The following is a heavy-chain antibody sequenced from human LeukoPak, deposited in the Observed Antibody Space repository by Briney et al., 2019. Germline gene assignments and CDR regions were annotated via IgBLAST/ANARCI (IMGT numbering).Heavy chain of an antibody. CDR2: IYHSGST. J-gene: IGHJ6*03. CDR1: GGSISTYY. D-gene: IGHD3-10*01. V-gene: IGHV4-59*01. Sequence: SETLSLACTVSGGSISTYYWSWIRQPPGKGLEWIGYIYHSGSTNYNPSLKSRVTISVGTSKNQFSLKLSSVTAADTAVYYCARVNSNLLLWFGELLSGSSYYYMDVWGKGTTVTISS. CDR3: ARVNSNLLLWFGELLSGSSYYYMDV.